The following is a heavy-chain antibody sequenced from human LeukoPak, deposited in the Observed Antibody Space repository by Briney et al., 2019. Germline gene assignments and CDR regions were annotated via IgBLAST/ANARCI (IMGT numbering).Heavy chain of an antibody. CDR2: MNPNSGNT. D-gene: IGHD6-13*01. V-gene: IGHV1-8*01. CDR1: GYTFTSYD. CDR3: ARDIAAAGTPYDY. Sequence: GASVKVSCKASGYTFTSYDINWVRQATGQGLEWMGWMNPNSGNTGYAQKFQGRVTMTRNTSISTAYMELSSLRSEDTVVYYCARDIAAAGTPYDYWGQGTLVTVSS. J-gene: IGHJ4*02.